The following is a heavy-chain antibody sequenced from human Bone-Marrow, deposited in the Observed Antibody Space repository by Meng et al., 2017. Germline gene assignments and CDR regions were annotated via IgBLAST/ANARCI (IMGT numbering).Heavy chain of an antibody. V-gene: IGHV5-51*01. D-gene: IGHD2-2*01. J-gene: IGHJ4*02. CDR1: GYSFTSYW. CDR2: IYPGDSDT. CDR3: ARHGGYCSSTSCYGYYFDY. Sequence: GESLKISCRGSGYSFTSYWIGWVRQVPGKGLEWMGIIYPGDSDTRYSPSFQGQVTISADKSISTAYLQWSSLKASDTAMYYCARHGGYCSSTSCYGYYFDYWGQGTLVTVSS.